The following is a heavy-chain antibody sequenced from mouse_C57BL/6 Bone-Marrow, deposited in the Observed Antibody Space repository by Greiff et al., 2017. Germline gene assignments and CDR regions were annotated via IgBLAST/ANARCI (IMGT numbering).Heavy chain of an antibody. CDR1: GFNIKDDY. CDR3: TVFYYGSMWFAY. D-gene: IGHD1-1*01. J-gene: IGHJ3*01. CDR2: IDPENGDT. Sequence: EVMLQQSGAELVRPGASVKLSCTASGFNIKDDYMHWVKQRPEQGLEWIGWIDPENGDTEYASKFQGKATITADTSSNTAYLQLSSLTSEDTAVYYCTVFYYGSMWFAYWGQGTLVTVSA. V-gene: IGHV14-4*01.